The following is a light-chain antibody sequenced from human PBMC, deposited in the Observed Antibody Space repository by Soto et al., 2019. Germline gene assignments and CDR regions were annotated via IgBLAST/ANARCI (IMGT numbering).Light chain of an antibody. CDR3: QQYGSLSWT. CDR1: QTVRNNY. J-gene: IGKJ1*01. CDR2: DAS. Sequence: EFVLTQSPCTLSLSPGERATLSCRASQTVRNNYLAWYQQKPGQAPRLLIYDASSRATGIPDRFSGGGSGTGFTLTISRLEPEDFAVYYCQQYGSLSWTFGQGTKVDI. V-gene: IGKV3-20*01.